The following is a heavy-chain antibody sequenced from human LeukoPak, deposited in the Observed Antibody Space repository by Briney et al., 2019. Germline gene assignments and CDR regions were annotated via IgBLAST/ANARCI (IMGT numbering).Heavy chain of an antibody. CDR1: GFTFSSYG. J-gene: IGHJ4*02. Sequence: PGRSLRLSCAASGFTFSSYGMHWVRQAPGKGLEWVAVIWYDGSNKYYADSVKGRFTISRDNSKNTLYLQMNSLRAEDTAVYYCAREGASLGFGESFDYWGQGTLVTVSS. CDR2: IWYDGSNK. V-gene: IGHV3-33*01. CDR3: AREGASLGFGESFDY. D-gene: IGHD3-10*01.